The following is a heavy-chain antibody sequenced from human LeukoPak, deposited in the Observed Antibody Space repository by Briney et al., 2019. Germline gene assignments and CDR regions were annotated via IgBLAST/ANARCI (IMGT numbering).Heavy chain of an antibody. D-gene: IGHD3-10*01. J-gene: IGHJ4*02. CDR2: IYYSGST. V-gene: IGHV4-31*03. CDR1: GGSISSGGYY. CDR3: ASLLVLTGSGSLRTTDY. Sequence: PSETLSLTCIVSGGSISSGGYYWSWIRQDPGKGLEWIGYIYYSGSTYYNPSLKSRVTISVDTSKNQFSLKLSSVTAADTAVYYCASLLVLTGSGSLRTTDYRGQGTLVTVSS.